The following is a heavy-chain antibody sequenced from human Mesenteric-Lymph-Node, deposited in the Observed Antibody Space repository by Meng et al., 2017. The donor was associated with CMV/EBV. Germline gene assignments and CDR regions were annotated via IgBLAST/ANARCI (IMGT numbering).Heavy chain of an antibody. CDR2: ISPNSGGS. CDR1: GYTFTSYY. V-gene: IGHV1-2*02. CDR3: AGSGVGGYYGMDV. J-gene: IGHJ6*02. D-gene: IGHD2-15*01. Sequence: ASVKVSCKASGYTFTSYYIHWVRQAPGQGLEWMGWISPNSGGSNYPQKFQGRVTMTRDTSISTAYMGLSRLRSDDTAVYYCAGSGVGGYYGMDVWGQGTTVTVSS.